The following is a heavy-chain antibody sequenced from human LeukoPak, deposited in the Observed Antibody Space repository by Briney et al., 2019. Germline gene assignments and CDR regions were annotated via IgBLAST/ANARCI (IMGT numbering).Heavy chain of an antibody. V-gene: IGHV3-53*01. J-gene: IGHJ4*02. CDR3: AKDSVDFWSGYYPFDY. D-gene: IGHD3-3*01. CDR1: GFTVSSSY. Sequence: PGGSLRLSCAASGFTVSSSYMYWVRQAPGKGLEWVSFLYRGDSAIYAESVRGRFTISRDNSKNTLYLQMNSLRAEDTAVYYCAKDSVDFWSGYYPFDYWGQGTLVTVSS. CDR2: LYRGDSA.